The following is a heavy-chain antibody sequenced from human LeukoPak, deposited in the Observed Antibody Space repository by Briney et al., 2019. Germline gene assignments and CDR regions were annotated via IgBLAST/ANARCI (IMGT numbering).Heavy chain of an antibody. J-gene: IGHJ6*02. CDR1: GFTFSSYA. CDR3: TTVGTAYYYYGMDV. Sequence: GGSLRLSCAASGFTFSSYAMHWVRQTPGKGLEWVAVISYDGSNKYYADSVKGRFTISRDNSKNTLYLQMNSLKIEDTAVYYCTTVGTAYYYYGMDVWGQGTTVTVSS. CDR2: ISYDGSNK. V-gene: IGHV3-30*04. D-gene: IGHD6-13*01.